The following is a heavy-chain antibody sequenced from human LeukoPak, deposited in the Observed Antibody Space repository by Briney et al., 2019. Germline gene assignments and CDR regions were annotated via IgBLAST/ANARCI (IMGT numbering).Heavy chain of an antibody. Sequence: GGSLRLSCATSGFTFYSHGMHWVRQAPGKGLEWVTFIRYDGSDKYYVDSVKGRFTVSRDNSKNTLYLRLTSLTTEDTALYYCVKDHFNSSYWSPIDHLGQGTLVTVSS. J-gene: IGHJ4*02. CDR2: IRYDGSDK. V-gene: IGHV3-30*02. CDR3: VKDHFNSSYWSPIDH. D-gene: IGHD5-12*01. CDR1: GFTFYSHG.